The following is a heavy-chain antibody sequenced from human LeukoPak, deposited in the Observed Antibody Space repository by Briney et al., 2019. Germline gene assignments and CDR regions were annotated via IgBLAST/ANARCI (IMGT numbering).Heavy chain of an antibody. CDR2: MAGDGSSI. CDR3: ARDGEQWLVREYYFDY. J-gene: IGHJ4*02. V-gene: IGHV3-30*03. Sequence: GSLRLSCAASGFIFSAYGMHWVRQAPGKGLEWVALMAGDGSSIYYADSVKGRFTISRDNSKNTLYLQMNSLRAEDTAVYYCARDGEQWLVREYYFDYWGQGTLVTVSS. CDR1: GFIFSAYG. D-gene: IGHD6-19*01.